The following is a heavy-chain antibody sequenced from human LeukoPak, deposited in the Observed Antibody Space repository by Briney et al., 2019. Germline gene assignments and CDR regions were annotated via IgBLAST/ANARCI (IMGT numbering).Heavy chain of an antibody. CDR3: ARDLGSGWYKLPYDY. CDR1: GYTFTGYY. V-gene: IGHV1-2*02. J-gene: IGHJ4*02. Sequence: ASVKVSCKASGYTFTGYYMHWVRQAPGQGLEWMGWINPNSGGTNYAQKFQGRVTMTRDTSISTAYMELSRLRSDDTAVYYCARDLGSGWYKLPYDYWGQGTLVNVSS. CDR2: INPNSGGT. D-gene: IGHD6-19*01.